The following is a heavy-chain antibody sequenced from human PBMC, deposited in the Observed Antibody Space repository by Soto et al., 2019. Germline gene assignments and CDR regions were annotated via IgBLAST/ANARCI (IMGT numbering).Heavy chain of an antibody. CDR2: IYRSGRA. D-gene: IGHD6-19*01. V-gene: IGHV4-4*02. CDR3: ASRGHIAVAGTYYFDY. J-gene: IGHJ4*02. CDR1: GVSISSSNW. Sequence: QVQLQESGPGLVKPSGTLSLTCAVSGVSISSSNWWSWVRQPPGKGLEWIGDIYRSGRASYNPSLKSRVTISVDKPKNQFSLQLSSLTAADTAVYYCASRGHIAVAGTYYFDYWGQGAVVTVSS.